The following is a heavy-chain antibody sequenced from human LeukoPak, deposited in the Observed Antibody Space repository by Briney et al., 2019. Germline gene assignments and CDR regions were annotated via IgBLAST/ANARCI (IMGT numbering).Heavy chain of an antibody. J-gene: IGHJ4*02. CDR1: GFTFSSYA. Sequence: PGXXXXLSCAASGFTFSSYAMSWVRQAPGKGLEWVSAISGSGGSTYYADSVKGRFTISRDNSKNTLYLQMNSLRAEDTAVYYCAKVFRAVAEGVDYWGQGTLVTVSS. CDR2: ISGSGGST. V-gene: IGHV3-23*01. D-gene: IGHD6-19*01. CDR3: AKVFRAVAEGVDY.